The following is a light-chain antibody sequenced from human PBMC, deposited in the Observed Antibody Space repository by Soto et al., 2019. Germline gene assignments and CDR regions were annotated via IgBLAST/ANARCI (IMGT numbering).Light chain of an antibody. CDR3: QQHNQWPIT. J-gene: IGKJ5*01. CDR2: GAS. CDR1: QSVRSGY. Sequence: EIVLTQSPVTLSLSPGERATLSCRASQSVRSGYFAWYQQKPGQAPRLLIYGASTRATGIPARFSGSGSGTDFTLTINSLQSEDSAVYYCQQHNQWPITFGQGTRLEIK. V-gene: IGKV3-15*01.